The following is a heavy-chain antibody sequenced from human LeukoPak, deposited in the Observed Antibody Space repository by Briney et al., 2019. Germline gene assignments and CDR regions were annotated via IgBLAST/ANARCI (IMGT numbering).Heavy chain of an antibody. CDR3: ARDREAVTDL. CDR2: VIPIFGTA. CDR1: VGTFSSYA. J-gene: IGHJ5*02. D-gene: IGHD4-11*01. Sequence: GASVKVSCKAAVGTFSSYAISCVRQAPGQGLEWMGGVIPIFGTANYAQKFQGRVTITADKSTSTAYMELSSLRSEDTAVYYCARDREAVTDLWGQGTLVTVSS. V-gene: IGHV1-69*06.